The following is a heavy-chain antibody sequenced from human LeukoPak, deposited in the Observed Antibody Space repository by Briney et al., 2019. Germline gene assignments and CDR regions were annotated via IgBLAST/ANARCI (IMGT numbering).Heavy chain of an antibody. V-gene: IGHV4-38-2*02. D-gene: IGHD1-26*01. CDR1: GYSITSGYD. CDR3: ARHSWATIGGIFDY. J-gene: IGHJ4*02. CDR2: IYYRRTT. Sequence: SETLSLTCTVSGYSITSGYDWGWIRQPPGKGLEWIASIYYRRTTYYNPSLKSRVTISINTSTNQFSLRLSSMTAADTAVYYCARHSWATIGGIFDYWGQGTLVTVSS.